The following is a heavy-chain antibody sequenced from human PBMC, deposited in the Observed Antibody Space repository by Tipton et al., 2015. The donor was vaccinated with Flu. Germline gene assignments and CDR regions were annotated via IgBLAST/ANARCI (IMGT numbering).Heavy chain of an antibody. J-gene: IGHJ2*01. CDR1: GGSISSYTYY. CDR3: ARLGYDILTGYDPTPHWYFDL. V-gene: IGHV4-39*01. Sequence: LSCTVSGGSISSYTYYWGWFRQSPGTGLEWIGSIYYSGTTYYSPSLKSRVTMTIDTSKNQFSLKLTSVTAADTAVYYCARLGYDILTGYDPTPHWYFDLWGRGTLVTVSS. D-gene: IGHD3-9*01. CDR2: IYYSGTT.